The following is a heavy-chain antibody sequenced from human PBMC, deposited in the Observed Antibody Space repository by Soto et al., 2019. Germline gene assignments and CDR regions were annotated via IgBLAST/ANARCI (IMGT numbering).Heavy chain of an antibody. D-gene: IGHD3-10*01. J-gene: IGHJ2*01. CDR1: GIIFSNAC. CDR3: GRYEYGPFDL. CDR2: IKSNVNGGTS. Sequence: PGGSLRLSCEVSGIIFSNACMNWVRQVPGKGLEWVGRIKSNVNGGTSDYAAPVKDRLTISRDDSKNTLYLEMDSLKTEDTAVYYCGRYEYGPFDLCGRGTLVTVSS. V-gene: IGHV3-15*07.